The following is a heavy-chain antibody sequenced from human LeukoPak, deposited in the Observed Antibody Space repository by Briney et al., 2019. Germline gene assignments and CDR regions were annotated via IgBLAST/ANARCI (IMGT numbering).Heavy chain of an antibody. V-gene: IGHV3-33*01. CDR1: GFTFSSYG. Sequence: PGRSLRLSCAASGFTFSSYGMHWVRQAPGKGLEWVAVIWYDGSNKYYADSVKGRFTISRDNSKNTLYLQMNSLRAEDTAVYYCAGDLYADYVWGSFDYWGQGTLVTVSS. CDR2: IWYDGSNK. J-gene: IGHJ4*02. D-gene: IGHD3-16*01. CDR3: AGDLYADYVWGSFDY.